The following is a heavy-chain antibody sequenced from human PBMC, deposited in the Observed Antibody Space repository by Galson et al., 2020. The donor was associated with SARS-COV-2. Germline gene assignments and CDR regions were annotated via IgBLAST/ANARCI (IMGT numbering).Heavy chain of an antibody. D-gene: IGHD6-13*01. CDR1: GGTFSSYA. CDR2: IIPIFGTA. V-gene: IGHV1-69*13. Sequence: SVKVSCKASGGTFSSYAISWVRQAPGQGLEWMGGIIPIFGTANYAQKFQGRVTITADESTSTAYMELSSLRSEDTAVYYCARGQIAAAGTGYYYGMDVWGQGTTVTVSS. J-gene: IGHJ6*02. CDR3: ARGQIAAAGTGYYYGMDV.